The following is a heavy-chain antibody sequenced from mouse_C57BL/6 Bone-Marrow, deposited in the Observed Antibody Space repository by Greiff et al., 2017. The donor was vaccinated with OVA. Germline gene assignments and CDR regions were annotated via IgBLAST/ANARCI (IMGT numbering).Heavy chain of an antibody. D-gene: IGHD1-1*01. V-gene: IGHV14-4*01. CDR3: TTRYGSSYAMDY. CDR1: GFNIKDDY. J-gene: IGHJ4*01. CDR2: IDPENGDT. Sequence: VQLQHSGAELVRPGASVTLSCTASGFNIKDDYMHWVKQRPEQGLEWIGWIDPENGDTEYASKFQGKATITADTSSNTAYLQLSSLTSEDTAVYYCTTRYGSSYAMDYWGQGTSVTVSS.